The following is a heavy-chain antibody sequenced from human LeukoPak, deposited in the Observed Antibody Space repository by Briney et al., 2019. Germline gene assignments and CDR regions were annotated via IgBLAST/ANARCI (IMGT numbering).Heavy chain of an antibody. V-gene: IGHV3-53*01. Sequence: GGSLRLSCAASGFTVSSNYMSWVRQAPGKGLEWVSGISPRGDITYYKDSVRGRFTISRDNFKNTVSLQLNSLRAEDTAMYYCAKDGDWGRFNHWGQGTLVTVSS. CDR1: GFTVSSNY. CDR2: SPRGDIT. CDR3: AKDGDWGRFNH. J-gene: IGHJ1*01. D-gene: IGHD2-21*01.